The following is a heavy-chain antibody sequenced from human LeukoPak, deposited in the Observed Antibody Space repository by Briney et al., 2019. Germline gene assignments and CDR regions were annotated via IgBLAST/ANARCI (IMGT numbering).Heavy chain of an antibody. CDR2: IGTAGDT. J-gene: IGHJ4*02. D-gene: IGHD5-12*01. Sequence: GGSLRLSCAASGFTFSSYDMHWVRQATGKGLEWVSAIGTAGDTYYPGSVKGRFTISRDSSKNTLYLQMNNLRAEDTAVYYCARGRGYGAYDWNDYWGQGTLVTVSS. V-gene: IGHV3-13*04. CDR3: ARGRGYGAYDWNDY. CDR1: GFTFSSYD.